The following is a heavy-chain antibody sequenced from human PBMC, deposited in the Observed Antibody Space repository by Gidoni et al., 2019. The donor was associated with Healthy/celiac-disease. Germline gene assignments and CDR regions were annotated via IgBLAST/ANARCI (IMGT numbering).Heavy chain of an antibody. D-gene: IGHD3-3*01. V-gene: IGHV3-30*18. CDR1: GFTFSSHG. CDR3: AKDPNKVWLLLGSLDY. Sequence: QVQLVESGGGVVQPGRSLRLSCAASGFTFSSHGMHWVRQAPGQGLEWVAVISYDGSNKYYADAVKGRFTISRDNSKNTLYLQMNSLRAEDTAVYYCAKDPNKVWLLLGSLDYWGQGTLVTVSS. CDR2: ISYDGSNK. J-gene: IGHJ4*02.